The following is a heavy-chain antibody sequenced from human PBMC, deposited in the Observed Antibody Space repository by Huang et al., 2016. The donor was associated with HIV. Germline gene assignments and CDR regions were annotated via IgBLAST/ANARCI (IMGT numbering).Heavy chain of an antibody. D-gene: IGHD3-3*01. CDR2: TTGSGGST. CDR1: GFTFGSYA. V-gene: IGHV3-23*01. J-gene: IGHJ3*02. CDR3: AKHLGGRRGFTFVVLFGAFDM. Sequence: EVQLLESGGGLAQPGGSLRLSCTASGFTFGSYALNWVRQAPGKGMKGVSGTTGSGGSTYYANSVKGRFTISRDNSKNTLYLQMNSLRAEDTALYYCAKHLGGRRGFTFVVLFGAFDMWGQGTMVTVSS.